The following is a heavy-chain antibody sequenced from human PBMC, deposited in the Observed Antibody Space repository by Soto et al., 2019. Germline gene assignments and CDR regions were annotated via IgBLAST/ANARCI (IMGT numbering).Heavy chain of an antibody. Sequence: EVQVLESGGGLVQPGGSLRLSCVASGFTFTTHAMSWVSQSPGKGLEWVSTFSGSGGNIYYAEAVKGRLTISRDDSKNTLYLQMNSLRVEDTAVYYCAKDPPWTVGPLAMDVWGQGTTVTVSS. V-gene: IGHV3-23*01. CDR3: AKDPPWTVGPLAMDV. CDR1: GFTFTTHA. J-gene: IGHJ6*02. CDR2: FSGSGGNI. D-gene: IGHD3-10*01.